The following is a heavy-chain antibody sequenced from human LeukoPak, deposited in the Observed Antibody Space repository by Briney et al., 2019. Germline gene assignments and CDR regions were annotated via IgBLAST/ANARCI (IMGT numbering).Heavy chain of an antibody. CDR3: ARGRTPRNYYDTRGFYYYYMDV. J-gene: IGHJ6*03. CDR2: IYYSGST. V-gene: IGHV4-39*07. Sequence: SETLSLTCTVSGGSISSSSYYWGWIRQPPGKGLEWIGSIYYSGSTYYNPPLKSRVTMSIDTSKNQFSLKLSSVTAADTAVYYCARGRTPRNYYDTRGFYYYYMDVWGKGTTVTVSS. D-gene: IGHD3-22*01. CDR1: GGSISSSSYY.